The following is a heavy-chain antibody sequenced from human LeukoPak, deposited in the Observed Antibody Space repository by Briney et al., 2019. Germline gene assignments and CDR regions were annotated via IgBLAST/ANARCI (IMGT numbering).Heavy chain of an antibody. V-gene: IGHV4-34*01. Sequence: SETLSLTCAVYGGSFSGYYWSWIRQPPEKGLEWIGEINHSGSTNYNPSLKSRVTISVDTSKNQFSLKLSSVTAADTAVYYCARGSGSYYYYYGMDDWGKGTTVTVSS. D-gene: IGHD1-26*01. CDR1: GGSFSGYY. CDR3: ARGSGSYYYYYGMDD. J-gene: IGHJ6*04. CDR2: INHSGST.